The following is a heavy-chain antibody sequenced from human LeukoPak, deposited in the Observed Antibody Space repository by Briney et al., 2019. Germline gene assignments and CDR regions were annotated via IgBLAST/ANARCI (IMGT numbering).Heavy chain of an antibody. D-gene: IGHD1-26*01. CDR2: VSGGGGNK. CDR1: GFTFSSYA. CDR3: AKDRGYRSSYYRYFQH. J-gene: IGHJ1*01. V-gene: IGHV3-23*01. Sequence: GGSLRLSCAASGFTFSSYAMSWVRQAPGKGLEWVSAVSGGGGNKYYTDSVKGRFTISRDNSKNTLYLQMNSLRAEDTAVYYCAKDRGYRSSYYRYFQHWGQGTLVTVSS.